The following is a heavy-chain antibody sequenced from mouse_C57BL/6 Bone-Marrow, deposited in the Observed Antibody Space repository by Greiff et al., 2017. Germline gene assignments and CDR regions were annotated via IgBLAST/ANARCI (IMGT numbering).Heavy chain of an antibody. J-gene: IGHJ2*01. CDR2: IDPSDSYT. CDR1: GYTFTSYW. CDR3: ANYYGKDFDY. Sequence: QVQLQQPGAELVRPGTSVKLSCKASGYTFTSYWMHWVKQRPGQGLEWIGVIDPSDSYTNYNQKFKGKATLTVDTSSSTAYMQLSSLTSEDSAVYYCANYYGKDFDYWGQGTTLTVSS. D-gene: IGHD1-1*01. V-gene: IGHV1-59*01.